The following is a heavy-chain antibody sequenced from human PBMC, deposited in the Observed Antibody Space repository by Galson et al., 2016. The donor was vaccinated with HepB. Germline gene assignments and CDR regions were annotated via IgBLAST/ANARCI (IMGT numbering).Heavy chain of an antibody. CDR1: GGSLNDYY. Sequence: ETLSLTCTVSGGSLNDYYWSWLRQPPGKGLQWIGYVYHSGHTKYNPSLKSRVTMSVDPSKSQFTLKMTSVTAADTAVYYCARPTSSGYGDTFDVWGQGTVVTVSS. CDR2: VYHSGHT. V-gene: IGHV4-59*01. CDR3: ARPTSSGYGDTFDV. J-gene: IGHJ3*01. D-gene: IGHD5-12*01.